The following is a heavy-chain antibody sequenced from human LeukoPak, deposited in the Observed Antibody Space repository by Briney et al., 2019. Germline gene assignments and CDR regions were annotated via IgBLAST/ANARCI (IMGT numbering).Heavy chain of an antibody. V-gene: IGHV3-23*01. J-gene: IGHJ4*02. CDR2: ISGSGGST. CDR1: GFTFSSYG. Sequence: GGSLRLSCAASGFTFSSYGMSWVRQAPGKGLEWVSAISGSGGSTYYADSVKGRFTISRDNSKNTLYLQMNSLRAEDTAAYYCAKDSRQRGFDYWGQGTLVTVSS. CDR3: AKDSRQRGFDY.